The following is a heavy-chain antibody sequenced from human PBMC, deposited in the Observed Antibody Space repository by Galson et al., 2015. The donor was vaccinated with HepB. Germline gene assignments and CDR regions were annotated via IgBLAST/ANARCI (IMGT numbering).Heavy chain of an antibody. Sequence: SLRLSCAASRFTFSTYVMHWIRQAPGKGLEWVATIIGSGHNTYYADSVKGRFTISRDNSKNTLYLQMNSLRVEDTAVYYCATSDYDNFGPLGWFDPWGQGTQVTVAP. CDR3: ATSDYDNFGPLGWFDP. D-gene: IGHD4-11*01. J-gene: IGHJ5*02. CDR1: RFTFSTYV. V-gene: IGHV3-23*01. CDR2: IIGSGHNT.